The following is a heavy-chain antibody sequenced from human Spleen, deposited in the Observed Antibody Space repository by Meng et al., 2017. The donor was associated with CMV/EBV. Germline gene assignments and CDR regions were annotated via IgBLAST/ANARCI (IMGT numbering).Heavy chain of an antibody. CDR1: GFIVRMYA. J-gene: IGHJ4*02. D-gene: IGHD2-15*01. CDR3: ATTVVICYSLYY. V-gene: IGHV3-23*01. CDR2: FSGSGSST. Sequence: GGSLRLSCAASGFIVRMYAMSWVRQAPGKGLEWVSSFSGSGSSTHYADSVKGRFTISRDFSKNTLYLQMSGLRAEATAVYYCATTVVICYSLYYWCQGTVVTVSS.